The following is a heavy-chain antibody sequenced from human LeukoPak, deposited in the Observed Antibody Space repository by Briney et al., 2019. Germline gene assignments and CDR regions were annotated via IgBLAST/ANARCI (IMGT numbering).Heavy chain of an antibody. CDR1: GGTFSSYA. CDR2: IIPIFGTA. CDR3: ASLGGGYCSSTSCLEDY. J-gene: IGHJ4*02. D-gene: IGHD2-2*01. V-gene: IGHV1-69*13. Sequence: GASVKVSCKASGGTFSSYAISWVRQAPGQGLEWMGGIIPIFGTANYAQKFQGRVTITAAESTSTAYMELGSLRSEDTAVYYCASLGGGYCSSTSCLEDYWGQGTLVTVSS.